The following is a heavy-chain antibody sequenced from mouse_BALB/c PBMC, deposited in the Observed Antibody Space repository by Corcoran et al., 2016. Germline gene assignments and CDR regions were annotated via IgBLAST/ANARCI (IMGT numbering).Heavy chain of an antibody. CDR3: ARGGPRYAMDY. V-gene: IGHV1S136*01. CDR1: GYTFTSYV. CDR2: INPYNDGT. Sequence: EVQLQQSGPELVKPGASVKMSCKASGYTFTSYVMHWVKQKPGQGLEWIGYINPYNDGTKYNEKFKGKATLTSDKSSSTAYMELSSLTSEDSAVYYCARGGPRYAMDYWGQGTSVTVSS. D-gene: IGHD3-3*01. J-gene: IGHJ4*01.